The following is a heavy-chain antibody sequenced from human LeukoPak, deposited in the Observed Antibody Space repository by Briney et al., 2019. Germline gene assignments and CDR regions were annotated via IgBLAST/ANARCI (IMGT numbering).Heavy chain of an antibody. Sequence: SETLSLTCTVSGGSISSSSYYWGWIRQPPGKGLEWIGTIYYNGNTYYNPSLKSRVTISEDTSRNQFSLKLSSVTAADTAIYYCARLPSGYTSSLGVFDYWGQGTLVIVSS. J-gene: IGHJ4*02. D-gene: IGHD6-13*01. CDR2: IYYNGNT. CDR3: ARLPSGYTSSLGVFDY. CDR1: GGSISSSSYY. V-gene: IGHV4-39*01.